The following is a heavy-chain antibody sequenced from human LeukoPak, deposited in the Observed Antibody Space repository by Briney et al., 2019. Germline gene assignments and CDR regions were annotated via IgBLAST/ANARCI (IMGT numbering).Heavy chain of an antibody. Sequence: EASVKVSCKASGSTFPGYYMHWVRQAPGQGLEWIGWINPNSGGTNYAQKFQGRVTMTRDTSISTAYMELSRLRSDDTAVYYCAREHSSSSGKVFDYWGQGTLVTVSS. CDR1: GSTFPGYY. D-gene: IGHD6-6*01. CDR2: INPNSGGT. CDR3: AREHSSSSGKVFDY. J-gene: IGHJ4*02. V-gene: IGHV1-2*02.